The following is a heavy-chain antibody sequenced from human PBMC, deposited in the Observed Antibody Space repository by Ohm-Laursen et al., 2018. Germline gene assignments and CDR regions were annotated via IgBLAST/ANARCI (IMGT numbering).Heavy chain of an antibody. V-gene: IGHV3-48*03. J-gene: IGHJ4*02. D-gene: IGHD5-12*01. Sequence: LRLSCAASGFTFSSYEVNWVRQAPGKGLEWVSYISTGGITKYYTDSVKGRFTISRDNAENSLYLQMNILRAEDTAIYYCARVNGYNLDYWGQGTLVTVSS. CDR3: ARVNGYNLDY. CDR1: GFTFSSYE. CDR2: ISTGGITK.